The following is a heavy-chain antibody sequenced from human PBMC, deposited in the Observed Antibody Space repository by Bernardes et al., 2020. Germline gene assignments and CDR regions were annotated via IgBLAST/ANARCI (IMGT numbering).Heavy chain of an antibody. Sequence: SETLSLTCTVSGGSISSSSYYWGWIRQPPGKGLEWIGSIYYSGSTYYNPSLKSRVTISVDTSKNQFSLKLSSVTAADTAVYYCARQGGYCSGGSCYRGLDNWFDPWGQGTLVTVSS. CDR2: IYYSGST. CDR3: ARQGGYCSGGSCYRGLDNWFDP. D-gene: IGHD2-15*01. J-gene: IGHJ5*02. V-gene: IGHV4-39*01. CDR1: GGSISSSSYY.